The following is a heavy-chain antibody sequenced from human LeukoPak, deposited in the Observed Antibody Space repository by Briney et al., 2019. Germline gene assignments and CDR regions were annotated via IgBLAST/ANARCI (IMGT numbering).Heavy chain of an antibody. CDR1: GGTFSSYA. J-gene: IGHJ6*03. V-gene: IGHV1-69*05. Sequence: SVKVSCKASGGTFSSYAISWVRQAPGQGLEWMGGIIPIFGTANYAQKFQGRVTITTDESTSTAYMELSSLRSEDTAVYYCARGFAVTRDYYYYYYMDVWGKGTTVTVSS. CDR3: ARGFAVTRDYYYYYYMDV. CDR2: IIPIFGTA. D-gene: IGHD4-11*01.